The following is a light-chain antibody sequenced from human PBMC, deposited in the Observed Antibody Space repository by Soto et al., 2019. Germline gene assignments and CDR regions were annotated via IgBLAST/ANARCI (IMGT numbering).Light chain of an antibody. V-gene: IGLV2-23*01. J-gene: IGLJ1*01. CDR3: CSYAGQIAYV. CDR2: EGT. Sequence: QSALTQPASVSGSPGQSITFSCTGTTSDVGSYNLVSWYQQHPGKSPKLIIYEGTKRPSGVSNRFSGSKSGNTASLTISGLQAEDEADYYCCSYAGQIAYVFGTGIKVTVL. CDR1: TSDVGSYNL.